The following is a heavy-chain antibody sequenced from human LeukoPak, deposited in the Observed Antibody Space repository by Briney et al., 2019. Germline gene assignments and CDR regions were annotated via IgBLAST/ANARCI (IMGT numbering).Heavy chain of an antibody. CDR1: GGSISSDY. J-gene: IGHJ4*02. CDR3: ARLSPAGTGGTFFDS. D-gene: IGHD3-10*01. Sequence: SETLSLTCTVSGGSISSDYWSWIRQPAGKGLEWIGRIHGSGTTHHNPSLESRISMSVDTSKKQFSLKLSSVTAADTAVYYCARLSPAGTGGTFFDSWGQGTLVTASS. V-gene: IGHV4-4*07. CDR2: IHGSGTT.